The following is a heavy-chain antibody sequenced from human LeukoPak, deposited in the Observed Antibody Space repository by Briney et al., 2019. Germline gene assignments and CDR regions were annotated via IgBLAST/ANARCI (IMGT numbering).Heavy chain of an antibody. CDR3: ARVGRGTTGRYYYYMDV. J-gene: IGHJ6*03. V-gene: IGHV4-59*08. Sequence: SETLSLTCTVSGDSISNYYWSWIRQPPGKGLEWIGSFYNSGSTNYNPSLKSRVTISVDTSKNQFSLKLSSVTAADTAVYYCARVGRGTTGRYYYYMDVWGKGTTVTVSS. CDR1: GDSISNYY. CDR2: FYNSGST. D-gene: IGHD1-1*01.